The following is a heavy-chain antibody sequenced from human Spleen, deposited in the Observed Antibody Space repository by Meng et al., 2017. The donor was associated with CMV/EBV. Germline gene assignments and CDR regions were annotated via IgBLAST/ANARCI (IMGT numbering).Heavy chain of an antibody. CDR1: GGSISIGNW. D-gene: IGHD2-21*02. V-gene: IGHV4-4*02. CDR2: IYHSGST. J-gene: IGHJ4*02. CDR3: ARVVTALWGYYFDY. Sequence: QVPLSEWGPGRLKLSGPLYPTCASLGGSISIGNWWSWVRQPPGKGLEWIGEIYHSGSTTYNPSLKSRVTISVDKSKNQFSLKLSSVTAADTAVYYCARVVTALWGYYFDYWGQGTRV.